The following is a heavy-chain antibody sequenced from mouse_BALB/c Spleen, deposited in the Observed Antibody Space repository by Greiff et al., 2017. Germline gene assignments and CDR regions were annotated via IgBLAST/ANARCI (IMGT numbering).Heavy chain of an antibody. CDR2: IRSKSNNYAT. J-gene: IGHJ3*01. V-gene: IGHV10-1*02. D-gene: IGHD2-3*01. Sequence: EVQRVESGGGLVQPKGSLKLSCAASGFTFNTYAMNWVRQAPGKGLEWVARIRSKSNNYATYYADSVKDRFTISRDDSQSMLYLQMNNLKTEDTAMYYCVRQKYEAWFAYWGQGTLVTVSA. CDR1: GFTFNTYA. CDR3: VRQKYEAWFAY.